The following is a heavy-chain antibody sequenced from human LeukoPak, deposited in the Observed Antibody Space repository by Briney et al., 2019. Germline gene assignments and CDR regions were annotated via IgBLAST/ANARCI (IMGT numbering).Heavy chain of an antibody. J-gene: IGHJ6*03. CDR3: ARAWVYRYYYMDV. D-gene: IGHD3-16*02. Sequence: SETLSLTCTVSGGSISSYYWSWIRQPPGKGLEWIGYIYYSGSTNYNPSLKSRVTISVDTSKNQFSLKLSSVTAADTAVYYCARAWVYRYYYMDVWGKGTTVTVSS. CDR1: GGSISSYY. V-gene: IGHV4-59*01. CDR2: IYYSGST.